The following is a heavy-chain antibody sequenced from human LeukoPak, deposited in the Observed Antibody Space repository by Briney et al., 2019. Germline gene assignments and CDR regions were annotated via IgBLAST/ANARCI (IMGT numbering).Heavy chain of an antibody. CDR2: ISNSGNTV. J-gene: IGHJ6*02. CDR1: GFPFSDYC. CDR3: ARDAQTSSWYYGMDV. Sequence: PGGSLRLSCAASGFPFSDYCMSWIRQAPGKGLEWVSYISNSGNTVYYEDSVKGRFTVSRDNAKNSLYLQLNSLRAEDTAVYYCARDAQTSSWYYGMDVWGQGTTVTVSS. V-gene: IGHV3-11*01. D-gene: IGHD6-13*01.